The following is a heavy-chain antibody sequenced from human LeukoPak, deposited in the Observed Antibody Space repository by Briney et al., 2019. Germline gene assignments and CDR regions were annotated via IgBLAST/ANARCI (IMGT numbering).Heavy chain of an antibody. Sequence: SETLSLTCAVYGGSSSGYYWSWIRQPPGKGLEWIGEINHSGSTNYNPSLKSRVTISVDTSKNQFSLKLSSVTAADTAVYYCARGPKAIVQDSSGWYLNYWGQGTLVTVSS. CDR1: GGSSSGYY. D-gene: IGHD6-19*01. CDR2: INHSGST. CDR3: ARGPKAIVQDSSGWYLNY. J-gene: IGHJ4*02. V-gene: IGHV4-34*01.